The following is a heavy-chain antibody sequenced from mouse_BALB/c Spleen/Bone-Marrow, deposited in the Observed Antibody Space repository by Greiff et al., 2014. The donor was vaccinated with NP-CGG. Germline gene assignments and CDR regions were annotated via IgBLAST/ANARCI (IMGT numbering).Heavy chain of an antibody. V-gene: IGHV1-22*01. J-gene: IGHJ3*01. Sequence: VQLKQSGPELVKPGASVKMSCKTSGYTFTKYLMHWVKQRPGQGLEWLGCINPDNGGTNYNEKFKGKATLTSDKSSSTAYMELRSLAYEDSAVFDCGRSELGGLAYWGQGTLVAVSA. CDR1: GYTFTKYL. CDR3: GRSELGGLAY. CDR2: INPDNGGT. D-gene: IGHD4-1*01.